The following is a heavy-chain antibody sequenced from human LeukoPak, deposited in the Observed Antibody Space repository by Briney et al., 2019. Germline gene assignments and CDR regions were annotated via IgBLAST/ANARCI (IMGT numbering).Heavy chain of an antibody. J-gene: IGHJ4*02. V-gene: IGHV4-34*01. D-gene: IGHD2-2*02. Sequence: SETLSLTCAVYGGSFSGYYWGWIRQPPGKGLEWIGEINHSGSTNYNPSLKSRVTISVDTSKNQFSLKLSSVTAADTAVYYCARIGYCSSTSCYIRYFDYWGQGTLVTVSS. CDR3: ARIGYCSSTSCYIRYFDY. CDR1: GGSFSGYY. CDR2: INHSGST.